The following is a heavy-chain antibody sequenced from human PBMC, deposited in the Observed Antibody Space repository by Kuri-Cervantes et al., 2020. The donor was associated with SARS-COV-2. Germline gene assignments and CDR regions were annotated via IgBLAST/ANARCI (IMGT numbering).Heavy chain of an antibody. V-gene: IGHV4-34*01. J-gene: IGHJ5*02. CDR3: ARGLGRFDP. Sequence: SETLSLTCAVYGGSFSGYYWSWIRQPPGRGLEWIGEINHSGSTNYNPSLNRRVTISVDRSKNQFSLKLSSVTAADTAVYYCARGLGRFDPWGQGTLVTVSS. CDR1: GGSFSGYY. D-gene: IGHD1-26*01. CDR2: INHSGST.